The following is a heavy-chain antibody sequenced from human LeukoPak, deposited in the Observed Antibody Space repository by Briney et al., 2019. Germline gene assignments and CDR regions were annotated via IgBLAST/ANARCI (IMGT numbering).Heavy chain of an antibody. V-gene: IGHV3-11*06. CDR3: ARGAYTAMALRYDY. CDR2: ISSSSYT. CDR1: GFTFSDYY. D-gene: IGHD5-18*01. J-gene: IGHJ4*02. Sequence: GGSLRLSCAASGFTFSDYYMSWIRQAPGKGLEWVSYISSSSYTNYADSVKGRFTISRDNAKNSLYLQMNSLRAEDTAVYYCARGAYTAMALRYDYWGQGTLVTVSS.